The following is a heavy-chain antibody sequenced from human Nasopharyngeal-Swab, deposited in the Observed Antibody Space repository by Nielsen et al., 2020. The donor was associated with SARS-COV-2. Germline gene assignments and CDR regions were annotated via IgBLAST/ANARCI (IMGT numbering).Heavy chain of an antibody. V-gene: IGHV4-59*13. CDR2: IYYSGST. CDR1: GGSISSYY. J-gene: IGHJ4*02. Sequence: SETLSLTCTVSGGSISSYYWSWIRQPPGKGLEWIGYIYYSGSTNYNPSLKSRVTISVDTSKNRFSLKLSSVTAADTAVYYCARFDSSWERFDYWGQGTLVTVSS. D-gene: IGHD6-13*01. CDR3: ARFDSSWERFDY.